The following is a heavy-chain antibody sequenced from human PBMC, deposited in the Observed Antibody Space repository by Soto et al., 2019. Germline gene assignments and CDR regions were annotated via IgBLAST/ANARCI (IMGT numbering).Heavy chain of an antibody. CDR1: GFTFSSYA. D-gene: IGHD3-9*01. CDR3: ATAKTGYYNFDY. J-gene: IGHJ4*02. V-gene: IGHV3-23*01. CDR2: ISGSGGST. Sequence: GGSLRLSCAASGFTFSSYAMSWVRQAPGKGLEWVSAISGSGGSTYYADSVKGRFTISRDNSKNTLYLQMNSLRAEDTAVYYCATAKTGYYNFDYWGQGTLVTVSS.